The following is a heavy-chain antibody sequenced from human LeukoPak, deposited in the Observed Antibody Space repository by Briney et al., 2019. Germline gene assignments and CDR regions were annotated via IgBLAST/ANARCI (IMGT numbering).Heavy chain of an antibody. Sequence: SETLSLTCTVSGGSISSSSYYWGWIRQPPGKGLEWIGSIYYSGSTYYNPSLKSRVTISVDTSKNQFSLKLSSVTAADTAVYYCAKDLSRLVGANNWFDPWGQGTLVTVSS. V-gene: IGHV4-39*07. D-gene: IGHD1-26*01. CDR3: AKDLSRLVGANNWFDP. CDR1: GGSISSSSYY. CDR2: IYYSGST. J-gene: IGHJ5*02.